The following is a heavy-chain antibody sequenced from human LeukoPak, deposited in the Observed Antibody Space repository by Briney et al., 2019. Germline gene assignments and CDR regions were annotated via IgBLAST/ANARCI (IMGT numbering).Heavy chain of an antibody. Sequence: ASVKDSFMSSGYTFNTYHISWVRQAPGQGLEWMGWISAYDGNTNYAQKFQGRLTMTTDTSTSTAYMELRSLRSDDTAVSYCARETTTGTTACDYWGERSLLIVSS. D-gene: IGHD4-17*01. J-gene: IGHJ4*02. V-gene: IGHV1-18*01. CDR3: ARETTTGTTACDY. CDR2: ISAYDGNT. CDR1: GYTFNTYH.